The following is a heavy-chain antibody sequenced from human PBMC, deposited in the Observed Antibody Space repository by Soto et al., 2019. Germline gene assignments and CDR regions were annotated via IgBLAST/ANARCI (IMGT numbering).Heavy chain of an antibody. CDR2: IHYSGST. CDR3: AREGGGWFDP. V-gene: IGHV4-59*01. D-gene: IGHD3-16*01. Sequence: LSLTCTVSGGSISSYYWSWIRQPPGKGLEWIGYIHYSGSTNYNPSLKSRVTISVDTSKNQFSLKLSSVTAADTAAYYCAREGGGWFDPWGQGTLVTVSS. CDR1: GGSISSYY. J-gene: IGHJ5*02.